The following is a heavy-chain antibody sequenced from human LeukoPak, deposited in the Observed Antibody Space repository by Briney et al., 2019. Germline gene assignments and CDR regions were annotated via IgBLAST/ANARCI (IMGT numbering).Heavy chain of an antibody. J-gene: IGHJ6*02. CDR3: ARISTVAGTVDDGMDV. Sequence: ASVKVSCKASGYTFTSYYMHWVRQAPGQGLEWMGIINPSGGSTSYAQKFQGRVTMTRDTSTSRVYMELSSLRSEDTAVYYCARISTVAGTVDDGMDVWGQGTTVTVSS. CDR2: INPSGGST. D-gene: IGHD6-19*01. V-gene: IGHV1-46*01. CDR1: GYTFTSYY.